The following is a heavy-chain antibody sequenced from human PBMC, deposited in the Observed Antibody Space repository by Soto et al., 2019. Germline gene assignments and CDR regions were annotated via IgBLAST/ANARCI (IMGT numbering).Heavy chain of an antibody. Sequence: ASVKVSCKASGGTFGSQGIAWVRQAPGQGLEWMGGFIAMLGTPTYAKKVQGRATISADESLTSSYLELRSLRPEDTGVYFCARGAMANFDYWGQGTVVTVSS. D-gene: IGHD5-18*01. J-gene: IGHJ4*02. CDR1: GGTFGSQG. V-gene: IGHV1-69*13. CDR3: ARGAMANFDY. CDR2: FIAMLGTP.